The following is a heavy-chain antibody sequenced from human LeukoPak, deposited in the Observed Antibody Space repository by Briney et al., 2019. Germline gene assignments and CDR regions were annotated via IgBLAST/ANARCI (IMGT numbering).Heavy chain of an antibody. Sequence: SETLSLTCAVSGGSFSHSNWWTWVRQSPGKGLEWIGEVHPSEGTNYNPSLKSRVTISLDKSKNQFSLELNSVTAADTAIYYCATYYDRSGYELDYWGQGTLVTVSS. CDR1: GGSFSHSNW. CDR3: ATYYDRSGYELDY. J-gene: IGHJ4*02. V-gene: IGHV4-4*02. CDR2: VHPSEGT. D-gene: IGHD3-22*01.